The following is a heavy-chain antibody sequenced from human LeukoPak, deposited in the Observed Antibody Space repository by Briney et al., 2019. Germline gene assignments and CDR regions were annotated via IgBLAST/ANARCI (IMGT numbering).Heavy chain of an antibody. CDR1: GYTFTSYG. J-gene: IGHJ4*02. Sequence: GASVTVSCKASGYTFTSYGISWVRQAPGQGLEWMGWISAYNGNTNYAQKLQGRATMTTDTSTSTAYMELRSLRSDDTAVYYCARGPYGSGSYYIPLDYWGQGTLVTVSS. CDR3: ARGPYGSGSYYIPLDY. D-gene: IGHD3-10*01. V-gene: IGHV1-18*04. CDR2: ISAYNGNT.